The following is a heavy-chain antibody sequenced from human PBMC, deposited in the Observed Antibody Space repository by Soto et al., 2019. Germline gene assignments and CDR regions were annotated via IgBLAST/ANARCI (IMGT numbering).Heavy chain of an antibody. CDR1: GYTFTNYA. CDR3: ARDLRGGVYFDY. Sequence: QVQLVQSGAEVRAPGASAKVSCKTSGYTFTNYAMHWVRQAPGQRLEWMGWVNADNGDSKYSQKFQGRVTLTWDTSATTTYMELTSLTSADTAVYYCARDLRGGVYFDYWGQGTLVTISS. CDR2: VNADNGDS. D-gene: IGHD2-8*01. V-gene: IGHV1-3*01. J-gene: IGHJ4*02.